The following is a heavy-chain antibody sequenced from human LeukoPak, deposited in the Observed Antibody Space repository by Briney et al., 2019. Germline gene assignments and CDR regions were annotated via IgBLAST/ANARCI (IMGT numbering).Heavy chain of an antibody. Sequence: MTSETLSLTCTVSGGSISSYYWSWIPQPPGKGLEWIGYIYYSGSTNYNPSLKSRVTISVDTSKNQFSLKLSSVTAADTAVYYCARRAPYSYEWSTLDYWGQGTLVTVSS. V-gene: IGHV4-59*08. CDR2: IYYSGST. J-gene: IGHJ4*02. CDR3: ARRAPYSYEWSTLDY. CDR1: GGSISSYY. D-gene: IGHD5-18*01.